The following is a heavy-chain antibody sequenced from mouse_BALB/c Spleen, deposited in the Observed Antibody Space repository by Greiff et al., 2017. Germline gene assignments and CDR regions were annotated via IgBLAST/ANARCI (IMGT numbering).Heavy chain of an antibody. CDR3: ARVGGYYGSSWYFDV. CDR2: IDPANGNT. CDR1: GFNIKDTY. J-gene: IGHJ1*01. Sequence: VQLQQSGAELVKPGASVKLSCTASGFNIKDTYMHWVKQRPEQGLEWIGRIDPANGNTKYDPKFQGKATITADTSSNTACLQLSSLTSEDTAVYYCARVGGYYGSSWYFDVWGAGTTVTVSS. V-gene: IGHV14-3*02. D-gene: IGHD1-1*01.